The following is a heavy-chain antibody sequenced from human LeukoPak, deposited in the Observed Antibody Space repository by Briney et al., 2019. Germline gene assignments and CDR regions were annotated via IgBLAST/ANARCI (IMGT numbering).Heavy chain of an antibody. Sequence: ASVKVSCKASGYSFTSYYMHWVRQAPGQGLEWMGWISAYNGNTNYAQKLQGRVTMTTDTSTSTAYMELRSLRSDDTAVYYCAREPDYLYYYGMDVWGQGTTVTVSS. CDR2: ISAYNGNT. D-gene: IGHD4-11*01. J-gene: IGHJ6*02. V-gene: IGHV1-18*04. CDR1: GYSFTSYY. CDR3: AREPDYLYYYGMDV.